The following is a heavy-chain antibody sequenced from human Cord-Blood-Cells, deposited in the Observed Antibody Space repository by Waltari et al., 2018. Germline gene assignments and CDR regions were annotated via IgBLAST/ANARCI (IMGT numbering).Heavy chain of an antibody. CDR2: IYYSGST. V-gene: IGHV4-30-4*08. CDR1: GGSIRSGHYY. J-gene: IGHJ4*02. Sequence: QVQLQESGPGLVKPSQTLSLTCTVSGGSIRSGHYYWSWLPQPPGKGLEWIGYIYYSGSTYYNPSLKSRVTISVDTSKNQFSLKLSSVTAADTAVYYCARAGCSSTSCYYAFDYWGQGTLVTVSS. D-gene: IGHD2-2*01. CDR3: ARAGCSSTSCYYAFDY.